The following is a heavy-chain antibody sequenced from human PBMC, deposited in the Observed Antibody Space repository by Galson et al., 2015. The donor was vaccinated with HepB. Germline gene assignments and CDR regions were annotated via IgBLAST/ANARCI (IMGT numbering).Heavy chain of an antibody. J-gene: IGHJ4*02. V-gene: IGHV3-23*01. D-gene: IGHD5/OR15-5a*01. CDR1: GFTFSSYA. CDR3: AKLGWVVSGFDY. Sequence: LRLSCAASGFTFSSYAMSWVRQAPGKGLEWVSAIRGSGGSTYYADSVKGRFTISRDNSKSTLYLQMNSLRAEDTAVYYCAKLGWVVSGFDYWGQGTLVTVSS. CDR2: IRGSGGST.